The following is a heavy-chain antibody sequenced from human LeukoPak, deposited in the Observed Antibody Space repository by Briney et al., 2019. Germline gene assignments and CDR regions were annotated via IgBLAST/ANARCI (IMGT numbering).Heavy chain of an antibody. CDR2: ISVRSNYR. CDR1: GYTFSDFS. V-gene: IGHV3-21*01. Sequence: PGGSLTLSCAASGYTFSDFSVNWVRQSPGKGLEWVSSISVRSNYRYYADSVRGRFTISRDDARDSLFLQMNSLRAEDTAMYFCVRLRRNNDRSGYYYYYDYWGQGTLVTVSS. CDR3: VRLRRNNDRSGYYYYYDY. J-gene: IGHJ4*02. D-gene: IGHD3-22*01.